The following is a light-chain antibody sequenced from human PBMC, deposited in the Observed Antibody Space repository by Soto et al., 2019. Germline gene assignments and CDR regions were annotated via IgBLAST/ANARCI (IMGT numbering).Light chain of an antibody. V-gene: IGLV2-11*01. CDR3: CSYAGSYTPVV. CDR2: DAS. Sequence: QSVLTQPRSVSWSPGRSVTISCTGTSSDVGGYNYVSWYQQHPGKAPKLMIYDASKRPSGVPDRFSGSKSGNTASLTISGLQAEDEADYYCCSYAGSYTPVVFGGGTKVTVL. CDR1: SSDVGGYNY. J-gene: IGLJ2*01.